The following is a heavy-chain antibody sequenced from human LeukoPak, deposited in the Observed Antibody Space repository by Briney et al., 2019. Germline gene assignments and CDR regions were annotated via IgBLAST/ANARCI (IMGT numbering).Heavy chain of an antibody. D-gene: IGHD3-9*01. V-gene: IGHV1-18*01. J-gene: IGHJ4*02. CDR2: ISAYNGNT. Sequence: SVKVSCKASGYTFTSYGISWVRQAPGQGLEWMGWISAYNGNTNYAQKLQGRVTMTTDTSTSTAYMELRSLRSDDTAVYYCARGDRLPGYSAPVGDYWGQGTLVIVSS. CDR3: ARGDRLPGYSAPVGDY. CDR1: GYTFTSYG.